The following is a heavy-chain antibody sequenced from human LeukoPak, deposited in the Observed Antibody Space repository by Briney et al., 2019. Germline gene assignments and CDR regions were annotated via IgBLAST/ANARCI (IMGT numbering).Heavy chain of an antibody. CDR3: AREEYDYVWGSYRYTDIGYFDL. Sequence: SQTLSLTCAISGASVSSNSAAWNWIRQSPSRGLEWLGRTYYRSKWYNDYAVSVKSRITINPDTSKNQFSLQLNSVTPEDTAVYYCAREEYDYVWGSYRYTDIGYFDLWGRGTLVTVSS. CDR1: GASVSSNSAA. D-gene: IGHD3-16*02. CDR2: TYYRSKWYN. J-gene: IGHJ2*01. V-gene: IGHV6-1*01.